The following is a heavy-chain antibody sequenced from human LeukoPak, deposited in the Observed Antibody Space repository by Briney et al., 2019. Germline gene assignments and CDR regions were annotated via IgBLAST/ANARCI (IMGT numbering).Heavy chain of an antibody. J-gene: IGHJ4*02. D-gene: IGHD3-3*01. CDR2: IYIGGDT. Sequence: GGSLRLSCAASGLTVSSNYMSWVRQAPGKGLEWVSIIYIGGDTYYADSVKGRFTISKDNSKNTLYLQMNSLRADDTAVYYCARGTRITISDYWGQGTLVTVSS. CDR1: GLTVSSNY. V-gene: IGHV3-53*01. CDR3: ARGTRITISDY.